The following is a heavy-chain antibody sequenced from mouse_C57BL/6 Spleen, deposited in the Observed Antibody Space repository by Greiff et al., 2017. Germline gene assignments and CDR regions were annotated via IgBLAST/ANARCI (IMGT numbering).Heavy chain of an antibody. V-gene: IGHV5-16*01. CDR2: INYDGSST. D-gene: IGHD1-3*01. CDR3: ARDHAKDY. Sequence: EVMLVESEGGLVQPGSSMKLSCTASGFTFSDYYMAWVRQVPGKGLEWVANINYDGSSTYYMDSLKSRFTLSGDNAKNILYLQMSSLKSEDTATYYCARDHAKDYWGQGTSVTVSS. J-gene: IGHJ4*01. CDR1: GFTFSDYY.